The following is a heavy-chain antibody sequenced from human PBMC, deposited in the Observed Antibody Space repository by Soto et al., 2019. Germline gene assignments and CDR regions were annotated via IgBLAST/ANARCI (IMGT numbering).Heavy chain of an antibody. CDR2: INAGNGNT. D-gene: IGHD3-22*01. CDR1: GYTFTSYA. Sequence: SVKVSCKASGYTFTSYAMHWVRQAPGQRLEWMGWINAGNGNTKYSQKFQGRVTITRDTSASTAYMELSSLRSEDTAVYYCARSAGGYYNWFDPWGQGTLVTVSS. J-gene: IGHJ5*02. V-gene: IGHV1-3*01. CDR3: ARSAGGYYNWFDP.